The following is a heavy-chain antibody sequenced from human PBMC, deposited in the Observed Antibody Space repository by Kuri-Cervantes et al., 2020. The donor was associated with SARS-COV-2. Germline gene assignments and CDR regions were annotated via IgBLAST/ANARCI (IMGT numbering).Heavy chain of an antibody. D-gene: IGHD4-23*01. V-gene: IGHV3-30-3*01. CDR1: GFTFSSYA. J-gene: IGHJ3*02. CDR2: ISYDGSNK. CDR3: ARVGGGNSDAFDI. Sequence: GESLKISCAASGFTFSSYAMHWVRQAPGKGLEWVAVISYDGSNKYYADSVKGRFTISRDNSKNTLYLQMNSLRAEDTAVYYCARVGGGNSDAFDIWGQGTVVTVSS.